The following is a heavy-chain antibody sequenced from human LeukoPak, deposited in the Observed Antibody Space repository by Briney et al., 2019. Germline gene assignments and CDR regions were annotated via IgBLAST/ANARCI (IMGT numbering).Heavy chain of an antibody. J-gene: IGHJ4*02. Sequence: GESLRLSCAASGFTFSDYWMSWVRQAPGKGLEWVANIGQDGILKFFVDSVEGRFTISRDNAKNSLYLQMDSLRAEDTAVYYCARFTRGGVGYWGQGTLVTVSS. V-gene: IGHV3-7*01. D-gene: IGHD2-8*01. CDR1: GFTFSDYW. CDR2: IGQDGILK. CDR3: ARFTRGGVGY.